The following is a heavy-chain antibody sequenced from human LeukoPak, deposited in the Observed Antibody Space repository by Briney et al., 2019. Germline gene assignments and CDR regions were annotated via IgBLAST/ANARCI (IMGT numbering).Heavy chain of an antibody. CDR2: INPDGGGT. J-gene: IGHJ4*02. Sequence: GGSLRLSCAASGFTFSTYWMHWVRQGPGKGLVWVSRINPDGGGTSHADSVKGRFTISRDNAKNTLYLQMNSLRAEDTAVYYCARDSGSGSYSGYWGLGTLVTVSS. CDR1: GFTFSTYW. CDR3: ARDSGSGSYSGY. D-gene: IGHD3-10*01. V-gene: IGHV3-74*01.